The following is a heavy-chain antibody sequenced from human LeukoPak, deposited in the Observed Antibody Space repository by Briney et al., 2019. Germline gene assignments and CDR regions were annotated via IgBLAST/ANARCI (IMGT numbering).Heavy chain of an antibody. CDR2: ISGSGGST. CDR3: AKDRHRRDAFDI. J-gene: IGHJ3*02. CDR1: GFTFSSYA. Sequence: GGSLRLSCAASGFTFSSYAMSWVRQAPGKGLEWVSAISGSGGSTYYADSVKGRFTISRDSSKNTLYLQMNSLRAEDTAVYYCAKDRHRRDAFDIWGQGTMVTVSS. V-gene: IGHV3-23*01.